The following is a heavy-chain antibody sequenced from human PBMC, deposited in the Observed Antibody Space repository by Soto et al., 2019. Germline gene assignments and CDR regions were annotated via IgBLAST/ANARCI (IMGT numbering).Heavy chain of an antibody. CDR1: GGSISSGDYY. CDR3: ARATVQQQLTTHYYYGMDV. CDR2: IYYSGST. D-gene: IGHD6-13*01. J-gene: IGHJ6*02. Sequence: TLSLTCTVSGGSISSGDYYWSWIRQPPGKGLEWIGYIYYSGSTYYNPSLKSRVTISVDTSKNQFSLKLSSVTAADTAVYYCARATVQQQLTTHYYYGMDVWGQGTTVTVSS. V-gene: IGHV4-30-4*01.